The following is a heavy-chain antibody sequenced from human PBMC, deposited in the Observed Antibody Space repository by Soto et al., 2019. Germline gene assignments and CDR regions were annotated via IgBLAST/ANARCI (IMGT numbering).Heavy chain of an antibody. Sequence: QVQLVQSGPEVKKPGASVKVSCKASGYTFTRYAMHWVRQAPGQGLEWMGWINTGNGNSHYSQKFQGTVTFARDTTATYAYMERPGLEPEATYICFCARNADYFDPWGQGTLVTVSS. CDR3: ARNADYFDP. D-gene: IGHD4-17*01. CDR2: INTGNGNS. CDR1: GYTFTRYA. J-gene: IGHJ5*02. V-gene: IGHV1-3*04.